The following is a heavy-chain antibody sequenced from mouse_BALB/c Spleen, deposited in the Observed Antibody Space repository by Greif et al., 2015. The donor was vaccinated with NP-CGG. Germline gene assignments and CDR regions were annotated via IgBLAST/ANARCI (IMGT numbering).Heavy chain of an antibody. V-gene: IGHV2-9*02. J-gene: IGHJ3*01. Sequence: VHLVESGPGLVAPSQSLSITCTVSGFSLTSYGVHWVRQPPGKGLEWLGVIWAGGSTNYNSALMSRLSISKDNSKSQVFLKMNSLQTDDTAMYYCARGSVLLRGAWFAYWGQGTLVTVSA. CDR3: ARGSVLLRGAWFAY. D-gene: IGHD1-1*01. CDR1: GFSLTSYG. CDR2: IWAGGST.